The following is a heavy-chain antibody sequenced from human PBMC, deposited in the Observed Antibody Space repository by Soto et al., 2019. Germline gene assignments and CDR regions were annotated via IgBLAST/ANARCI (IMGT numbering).Heavy chain of an antibody. CDR3: AADYGDYVAPHFDY. Sequence: SETLSLTCTVSGYSISSGYYWGWIRQPPGKGLEWIGSIYHSGSTYYNPSLKSRVTISVDTSKNQFSLKLSSVTAADTAVYYCAADYGDYVAPHFDYWGQGTLVTVSS. CDR1: GYSISSGYY. V-gene: IGHV4-38-2*02. CDR2: IYHSGST. J-gene: IGHJ4*02. D-gene: IGHD4-17*01.